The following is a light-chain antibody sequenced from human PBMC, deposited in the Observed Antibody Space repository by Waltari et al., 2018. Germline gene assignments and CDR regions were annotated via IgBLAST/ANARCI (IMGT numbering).Light chain of an antibody. J-gene: IGLJ3*02. CDR2: QDN. Sequence: SYEVTQPPSVSVSPGQTAIIPCSGDNLGDKYACWYQQRPGQSPVLLIYQDNKRPSGIPERFSGSNSGNTATLTISGTQAMDEADYYCQTWDSATAVFGGGTKLAVL. CDR3: QTWDSATAV. CDR1: NLGDKY. V-gene: IGLV3-1*01.